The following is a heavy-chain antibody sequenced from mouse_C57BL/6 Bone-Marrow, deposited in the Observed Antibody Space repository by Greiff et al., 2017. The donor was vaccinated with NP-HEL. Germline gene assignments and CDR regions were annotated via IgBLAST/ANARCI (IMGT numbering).Heavy chain of an antibody. D-gene: IGHD3-2*02. CDR1: GYTFTSYW. J-gene: IGHJ3*01. V-gene: IGHV1-53*01. CDR2: INPSNGGT. CDR3: ARSWGAQATFAY. Sequence: VQLQQSGTELVKPGASVKLSCKASGYTFTSYWMHWVKQRPGQGLEWIGNINPSNGGTNYNEKFKSKATLTVDKSSSTAYMQLSSLTSEDSAVYYCARSWGAQATFAYWGQGTLVTVSA.